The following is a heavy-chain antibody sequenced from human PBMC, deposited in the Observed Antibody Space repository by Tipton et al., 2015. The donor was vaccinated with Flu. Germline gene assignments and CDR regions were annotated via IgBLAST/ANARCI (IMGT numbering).Heavy chain of an antibody. Sequence: SLRLSCAASGFTFSSYSMDWVRQAPGKGLEWVSSISSSSSYIYYADSVKGRFTISRDYAKNSLYLQMNSLRAEDTAVYYCARENIDYGGKDYYYYMDVWGKGTTVTVSS. CDR3: ARENIDYGGKDYYYYMDV. CDR2: ISSSSSYI. J-gene: IGHJ6*03. CDR1: GFTFSSYS. D-gene: IGHD4-23*01. V-gene: IGHV3-21*01.